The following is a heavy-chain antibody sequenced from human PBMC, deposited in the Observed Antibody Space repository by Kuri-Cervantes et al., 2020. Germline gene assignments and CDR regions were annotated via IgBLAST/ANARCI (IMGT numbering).Heavy chain of an antibody. J-gene: IGHJ4*02. V-gene: IGHV4-39*07. CDR2: IYYSGST. CDR3: ARVSKTYYYDSRAPLDY. CDR1: GVSIRSSSYY. Sequence: SETLSLTCTVSGVSIRSSSYYWGRIRQPPGKGLEWIGSIYYSGSTHYNPSLKSRVTISVDTSKNQFSLKLSSVTAADTAVYYCARVSKTYYYDSRAPLDYWGQGTLVTVSS. D-gene: IGHD3-22*01.